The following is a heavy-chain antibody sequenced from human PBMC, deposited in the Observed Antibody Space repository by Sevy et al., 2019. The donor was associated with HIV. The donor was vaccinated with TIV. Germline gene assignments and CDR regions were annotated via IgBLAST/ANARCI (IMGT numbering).Heavy chain of an antibody. Sequence: GGSLRLSCAASGFTFNTYGMHWVRQAPGRGLEWVAVISYSGVSQFYTDSVKDRFTISRDNSRSTQYLQMNSLRVEDTAVYYCARDFTGFYGMDVWGQGTTVTVSS. CDR3: ARDFTGFYGMDV. CDR1: GFTFNTYG. V-gene: IGHV3-30*03. CDR2: ISYSGVSQ. D-gene: IGHD3-9*01. J-gene: IGHJ6*02.